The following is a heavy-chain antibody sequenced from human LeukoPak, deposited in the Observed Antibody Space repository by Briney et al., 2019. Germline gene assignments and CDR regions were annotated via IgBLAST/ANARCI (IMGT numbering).Heavy chain of an antibody. V-gene: IGHV1/OR15-3*02. D-gene: IGHD3-22*01. J-gene: IGHJ4*02. CDR2: INAGNGNT. CDR3: ARDVGVYYDSSGYGY. CDR1: GYSFTDYY. Sequence: ASVKVSCKASGYSFTDYYIHWVRQAPGQGLEWMGWINAGNGNTKYSQKFQGRVTITRDTSASTAYMELSSLRSEDTAVYYCARDVGVYYDSSGYGYWGQGTLVTVSS.